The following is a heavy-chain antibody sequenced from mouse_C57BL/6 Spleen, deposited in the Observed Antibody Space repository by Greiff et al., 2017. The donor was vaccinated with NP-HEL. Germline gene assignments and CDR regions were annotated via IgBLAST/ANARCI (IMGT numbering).Heavy chain of an antibody. D-gene: IGHD4-1*01. V-gene: IGHV5-4*01. CDR2: ISDGGSYT. CDR3: ARDQGDWVPFAY. J-gene: IGHJ3*01. CDR1: GFTFSSYA. Sequence: EVHLVESGGGLVKPGGSLKLSCAASGFTFSSYAMSWVRQTPEKRLEWVATISDGGSYTYYPDNVKGRFTISRDNAKNNLYLQMSHLKSEDTAMYYCARDQGDWVPFAYWGQGTLVTVSA.